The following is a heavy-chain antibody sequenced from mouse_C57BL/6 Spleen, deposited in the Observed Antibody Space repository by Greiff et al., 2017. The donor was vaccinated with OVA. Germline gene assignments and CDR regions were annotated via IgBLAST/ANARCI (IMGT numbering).Heavy chain of an antibody. CDR2: IYPRSGNT. CDR3: ASQSIYYYGSSEGYFDV. V-gene: IGHV1-81*01. Sequence: VQLQQSGAELARPGASVKLSCKASGYTFTSYGISWVKQRTGQGLEWIGEIYPRSGNTYYNEKFKGKATLTADKSSSTAYMELRSLTSEDSAVYFCASQSIYYYGSSEGYFDVWGTGTTVTVSS. CDR1: GYTFTSYG. D-gene: IGHD1-1*01. J-gene: IGHJ1*03.